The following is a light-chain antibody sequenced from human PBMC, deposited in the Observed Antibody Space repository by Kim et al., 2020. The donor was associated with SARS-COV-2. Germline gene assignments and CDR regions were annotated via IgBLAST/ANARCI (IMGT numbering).Light chain of an antibody. J-gene: IGLJ2*01. CDR3: CSYAGSSTVI. V-gene: IGLV2-23*02. Sequence: GQSITISGTGTTCDVGGYHLFSWYQQHPGKAPKLIIYEVDKRPSGVSNIFAGSKSGNTASLTVSGLQAEDEADYYCCSYAGSSTVIFGGGTELTVL. CDR1: TCDVGGYHL. CDR2: EVD.